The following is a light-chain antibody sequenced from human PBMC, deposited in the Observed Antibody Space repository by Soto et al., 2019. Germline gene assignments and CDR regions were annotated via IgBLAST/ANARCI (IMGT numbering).Light chain of an antibody. CDR3: QQFNSYPPT. V-gene: IGKV1-13*02. CDR1: QGISSA. CDR2: DAS. Sequence: AIQLTQSPSSLSASVGDRVIITCRASQGISSALAWYQQKPGKAPKLLIYDASSLESGVPSRFSGSGSGTDFTLTISSLQPEDFATYYCQQFNSYPPTFGQGTRLEIK. J-gene: IGKJ5*01.